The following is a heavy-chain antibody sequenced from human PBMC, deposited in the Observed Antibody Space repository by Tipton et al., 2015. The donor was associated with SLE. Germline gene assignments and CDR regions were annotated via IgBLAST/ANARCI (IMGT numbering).Heavy chain of an antibody. CDR1: GGSISSGSYY. Sequence: TLSLTCTVSGGSISSGSYYWSWIRQPAGKGLEWIGRMYISGSTNYNPSLKSRVTISVDTSKNQFSLKLSSVTAADTAMYYCARDSDQWLGIDYWGQGTLVTVSS. J-gene: IGHJ4*02. CDR2: MYISGST. D-gene: IGHD6-19*01. V-gene: IGHV4-61*02. CDR3: ARDSDQWLGIDY.